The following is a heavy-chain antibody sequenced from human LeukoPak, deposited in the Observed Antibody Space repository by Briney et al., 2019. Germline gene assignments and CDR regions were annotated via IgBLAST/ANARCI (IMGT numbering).Heavy chain of an antibody. CDR2: ISRSGGTT. Sequence: GGSLRLSCAASGFTFSSYSMNWVRQAPGKGLDWLSYISRSGGTTDYADSVKGRFTISRDNAKNSLYLQMNSLRAEDTAVYYCARDAYSRARGHFDYWGQGTLVTVSS. D-gene: IGHD1-26*01. CDR3: ARDAYSRARGHFDY. V-gene: IGHV3-48*04. CDR1: GFTFSSYS. J-gene: IGHJ4*02.